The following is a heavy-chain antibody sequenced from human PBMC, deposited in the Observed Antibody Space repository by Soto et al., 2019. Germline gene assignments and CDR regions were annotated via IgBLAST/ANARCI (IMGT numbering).Heavy chain of an antibody. CDR2: ARQDGVDK. CDR3: ARDVGGILDY. CDR1: GFTLGNYW. J-gene: IGHJ4*02. V-gene: IGHV3-7*03. Sequence: GGSLNLSCTAPGFTLGNYWMAWFRQAPGKGLEWVANARQDGVDKGHADSVRDRFTIIRENARNSVFLQMNSLRAEDTAVYFCARDVGGILDYWGQGTLATVS.